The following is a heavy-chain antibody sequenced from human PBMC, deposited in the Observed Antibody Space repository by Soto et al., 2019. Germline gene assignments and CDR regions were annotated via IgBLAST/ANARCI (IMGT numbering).Heavy chain of an antibody. D-gene: IGHD4-17*01. Sequence: EVQLVQSGAEVKKPGESLKISCKGSGYSFTSYWIGWVRQMPGKGLEWMGIIYPGDSDTRYSPSFQGQVTISADKSIGTAFLQWCSLEASDTAMYYCASLAYGVSNWFGPWGQGTLVTVSS. V-gene: IGHV5-51*03. CDR3: ASLAYGVSNWFGP. CDR2: IYPGDSDT. J-gene: IGHJ5*02. CDR1: GYSFTSYW.